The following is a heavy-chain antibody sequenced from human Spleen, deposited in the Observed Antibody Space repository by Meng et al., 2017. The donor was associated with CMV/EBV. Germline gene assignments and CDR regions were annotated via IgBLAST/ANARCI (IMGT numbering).Heavy chain of an antibody. D-gene: IGHD4-11*01. CDR2: ISYDGIKK. J-gene: IGHJ4*02. V-gene: IGHV3-30*04. CDR1: GFTLRTFA. Sequence: RRLSCEVSGFTLRTFAMHCVRQAPGRGLEWVADISYDGIKKHYAESVKGRFTISRDESKNTLFLQMNSLRHEDTAVYYCARGNTHDYWGQGTLVTVSS. CDR3: ARGNTHDY.